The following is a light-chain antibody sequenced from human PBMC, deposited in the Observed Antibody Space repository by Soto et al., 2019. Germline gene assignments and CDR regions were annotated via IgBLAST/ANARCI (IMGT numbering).Light chain of an antibody. J-gene: IGLJ3*02. CDR1: GSNIGSNA. V-gene: IGLV1-44*01. CDR2: SDN. CDR3: AAWDDSLNGWV. Sequence: QSVLTQPPSASGTPGQRVTISCSGSGSNIGSNAVNWYQQLPGTAPKLLIYSDNQRPSGVPDRFSGSKSRTSASLAISGLQSEDEADYYCAAWDDSLNGWVFGGGTKLTVL.